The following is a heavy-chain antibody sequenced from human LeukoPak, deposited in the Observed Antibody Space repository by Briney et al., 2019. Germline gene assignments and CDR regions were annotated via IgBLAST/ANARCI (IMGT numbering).Heavy chain of an antibody. D-gene: IGHD3-9*01. Sequence: PSEALSLTCSVSVDSISSYYWSWIRQPPGRGLEWLGYFYYCGSTNYNPSLKSRVTISVDTSKNQFSLKLSSVTAADTAVYYCARRGLRYFDWSLDYWGQGTLVTVSS. CDR2: FYYCGST. CDR3: ARRGLRYFDWSLDY. V-gene: IGHV4-59*08. CDR1: VDSISSYY. J-gene: IGHJ4*02.